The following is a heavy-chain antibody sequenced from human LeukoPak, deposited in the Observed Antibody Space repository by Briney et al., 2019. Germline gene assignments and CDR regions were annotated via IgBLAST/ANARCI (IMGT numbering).Heavy chain of an antibody. J-gene: IGHJ3*02. V-gene: IGHV1-18*01. Sequence: ASVTFSCESSGYAFTVHGITWVRHAPGQGREWIGWVSPYNGQTKLAQKFQGRVTLTIDTYRSIVYMEVKSLRSDDTAVYYCARDHTGETFLDAFDIWGQGTMVTVAS. CDR1: GYAFTVHG. D-gene: IGHD1-1*01. CDR2: VSPYNGQT. CDR3: ARDHTGETFLDAFDI.